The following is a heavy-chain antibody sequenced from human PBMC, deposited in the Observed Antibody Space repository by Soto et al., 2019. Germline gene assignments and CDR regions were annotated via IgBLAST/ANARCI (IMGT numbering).Heavy chain of an antibody. Sequence: ASVKVSCKSSGGTFSSYAISWVRQARGQGLEWMGGIIPIFGTPNYAHKFQGRVTITPDESTSTAYMELSSLRSEDTAVYYCARDRELTTLYGMDVWGQGTTVTVSS. CDR2: IIPIFGTP. CDR1: GGTFSSYA. V-gene: IGHV1-69*13. J-gene: IGHJ6*02. D-gene: IGHD4-17*01. CDR3: ARDRELTTLYGMDV.